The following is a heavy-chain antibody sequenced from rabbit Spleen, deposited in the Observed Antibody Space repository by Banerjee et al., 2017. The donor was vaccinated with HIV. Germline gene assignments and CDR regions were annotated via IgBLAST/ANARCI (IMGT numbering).Heavy chain of an antibody. J-gene: IGHJ4*01. Sequence: QEQLEESGGDLVKPEGSLTLTCKASGFDFSSNAMYWVRRAPGKGLEWIACINAVTGKAVYANWAKGRFTISSHNAQNTLHLQLSSLTAADTATYFCVRDQAGDADYGPYYLNLWGQGTLVTVS. CDR1: GFDFSSNA. D-gene: IGHD2-1*01. CDR2: INAVTGKA. V-gene: IGHV1S47*01. CDR3: VRDQAGDADYGPYYLNL.